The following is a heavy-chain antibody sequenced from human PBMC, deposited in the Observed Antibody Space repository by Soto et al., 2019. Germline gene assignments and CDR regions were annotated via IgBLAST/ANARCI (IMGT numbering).Heavy chain of an antibody. J-gene: IGHJ5*02. CDR2: ISGSGGST. CDR3: AKDNGAVFGASIRPDWFDP. CDR1: GFTFSSYA. D-gene: IGHD3-3*01. Sequence: EVQLLESGGGLVQPGGSLRLSCAASGFTFSSYAMSWVRQAPGKGLEWVSAISGSGGSTYYADSVKGRFTISRDNSKNTLYLQMNSLRAEDTAVYYCAKDNGAVFGASIRPDWFDPWGQGTLVTVSS. V-gene: IGHV3-23*01.